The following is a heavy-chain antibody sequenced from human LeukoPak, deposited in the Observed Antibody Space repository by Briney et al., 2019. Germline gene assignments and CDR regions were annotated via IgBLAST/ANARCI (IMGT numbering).Heavy chain of an antibody. D-gene: IGHD2-21*01. Sequence: GGSLRLSCAASGFSFRSFAMSWVRQAPGKGLEWVAGISDSGRDTRYADSVKGRFTISRDNSRDTLYLQVNNLRDDDSAIYYCATKYSGLSPFYYWGQGTQIIVSS. CDR2: ISDSGRDT. CDR3: ATKYSGLSPFYY. CDR1: GFSFRSFA. V-gene: IGHV3-23*01. J-gene: IGHJ4*02.